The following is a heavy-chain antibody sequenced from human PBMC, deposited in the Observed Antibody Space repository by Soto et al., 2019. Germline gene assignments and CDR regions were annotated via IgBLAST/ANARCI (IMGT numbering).Heavy chain of an antibody. Sequence: PSETLSLTCTVSGGSISSYYWSWIRQPPGKGLEWIGYIYYSGSTNYNPSLKSRVTISVDTSKNQFSLKLSSVTAADTAVYYCARVYYGGAFDIWGQGTMVTVSS. CDR1: GGSISSYY. D-gene: IGHD3-10*01. J-gene: IGHJ3*02. CDR2: IYYSGST. V-gene: IGHV4-59*01. CDR3: ARVYYGGAFDI.